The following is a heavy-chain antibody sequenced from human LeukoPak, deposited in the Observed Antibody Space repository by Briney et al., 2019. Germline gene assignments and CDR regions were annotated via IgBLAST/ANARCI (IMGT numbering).Heavy chain of an antibody. CDR1: GFTASNNY. V-gene: IGHV3-66*01. J-gene: IGHJ4*02. D-gene: IGHD2-2*01. Sequence: GGSLRLSCAASGFTASNNYMSWVRQAPGKGLEWVSVLYRGGSTYYADSVKGRFTISRDNSKNILYLQMNSLRAEDTAVYYCATVPSRLPFDYWGQGTLVTVSS. CDR2: LYRGGST. CDR3: ATVPSRLPFDY.